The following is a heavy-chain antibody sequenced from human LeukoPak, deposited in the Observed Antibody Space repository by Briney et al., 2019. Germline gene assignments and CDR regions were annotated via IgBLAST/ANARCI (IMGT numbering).Heavy chain of an antibody. CDR1: GYTFTSYD. Sequence: ASVNVSCKASGYTFTSYDINWVRQAPGQGLEWMGCVSGYNGNTNYAQKFEGRVAMTTDTSSSTAYMELRSLRSDDTAIYYCARGDWFDPWGQGTLVTVSS. J-gene: IGHJ5*02. CDR2: VSGYNGNT. V-gene: IGHV1-18*01. D-gene: IGHD2-21*01. CDR3: ARGDWFDP.